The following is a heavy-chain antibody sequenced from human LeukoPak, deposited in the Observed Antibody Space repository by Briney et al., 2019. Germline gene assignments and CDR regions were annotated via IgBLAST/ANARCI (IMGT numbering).Heavy chain of an antibody. Sequence: GGSLRLSCAASGIIFSNYWMSWVRQAPGKGLEWVANIKLDGSEKYYVDSVKGRFTISRDNAKNSLYLQMNSLRAEDTAVYYCATSFSTPANYWGQGTLVTVSS. D-gene: IGHD2-2*01. CDR3: ATSFSTPANY. J-gene: IGHJ4*02. V-gene: IGHV3-7*01. CDR2: IKLDGSEK. CDR1: GIIFSNYW.